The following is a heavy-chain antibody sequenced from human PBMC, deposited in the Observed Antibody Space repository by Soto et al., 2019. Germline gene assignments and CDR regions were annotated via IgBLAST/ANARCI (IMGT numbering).Heavy chain of an antibody. V-gene: IGHV4-59*01. CDR2: IYYSGST. CDR3: AREKTGPLPFHYYYYMDV. Sequence: PSETLSLTCTVSGGSISSYYWSWIRQPPGKGLEWIGYIYYSGSTNYNPSLKSRVTISVDTSKNQFSLKLSSVTAADTAVYYCAREKTGPLPFHYYYYMDVWGKGTTVTVSS. CDR1: GGSISSYY. J-gene: IGHJ6*03.